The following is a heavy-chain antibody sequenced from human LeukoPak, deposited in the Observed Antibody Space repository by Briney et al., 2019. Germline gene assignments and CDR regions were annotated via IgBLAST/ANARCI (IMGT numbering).Heavy chain of an antibody. CDR1: GFTVSSNY. CDR2: IYSGGST. J-gene: IGHJ4*02. D-gene: IGHD5-12*01. Sequence: GGSLRLSCAASGFTVSSNYMSWVCQAPGKGLEWVSVIYSGGSTYYADSVKGRFTISRDNSKNTLYLQMNSLRAEDTAVYYCARAQYSGYDPPDYWGQGTLVTVSS. V-gene: IGHV3-53*01. CDR3: ARAQYSGYDPPDY.